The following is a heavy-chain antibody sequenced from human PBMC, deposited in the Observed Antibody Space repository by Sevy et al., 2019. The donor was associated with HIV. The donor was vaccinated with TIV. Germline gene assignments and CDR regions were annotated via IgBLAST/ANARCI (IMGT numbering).Heavy chain of an antibody. CDR2: IYYSGST. J-gene: IGHJ4*02. D-gene: IGHD5-12*01. CDR3: ARGRDGYNVFDY. CDR1: GGSISSYY. V-gene: IGHV4-59*01. Sequence: SETLSLTCTVSGGSISSYYWSWIRQPPGKGLEWIGYIYYSGSTNYNPSLKSRVTISVDTSKNQFSLKLSSVTAADTAVYYCARGRDGYNVFDYWGQGTLVTVPS.